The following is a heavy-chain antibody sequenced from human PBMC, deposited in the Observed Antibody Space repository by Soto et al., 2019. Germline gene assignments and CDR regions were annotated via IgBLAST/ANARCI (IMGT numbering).Heavy chain of an antibody. Sequence: ASVKVSCKVSGYTLTELSMHWVRQAPGKGLEWMGGFDPEDGETIYAQKFQRRVTMTEDTSTDTAYMELSSLRSEDTAVYYCAVLRGSGWSALGYYFDYWGQGTLVPVSP. V-gene: IGHV1-24*01. J-gene: IGHJ4*02. D-gene: IGHD6-19*01. CDR2: FDPEDGET. CDR3: AVLRGSGWSALGYYFDY. CDR1: GYTLTELS.